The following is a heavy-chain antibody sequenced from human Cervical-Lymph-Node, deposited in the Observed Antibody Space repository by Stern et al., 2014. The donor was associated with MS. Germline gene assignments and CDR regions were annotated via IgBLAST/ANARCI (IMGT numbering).Heavy chain of an antibody. V-gene: IGHV1-69*12. CDR1: GGTFSSYA. D-gene: IGHD1-26*01. Sequence: IQLVESGAGVKKPGTSVKVSCKASGGTFSSYAIHWVRQAPGQGLEWLGGIIPIFGPANYAQKFQGRVTITADQSTSTVDMELSSLRSEDTAVYSCARGELKEGLVRGMDVWGQGTTVTVSS. CDR3: ARGELKEGLVRGMDV. CDR2: IIPIFGPA. J-gene: IGHJ6*02.